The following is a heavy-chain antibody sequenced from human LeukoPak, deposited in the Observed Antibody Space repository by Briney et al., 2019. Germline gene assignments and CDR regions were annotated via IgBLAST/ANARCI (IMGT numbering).Heavy chain of an antibody. V-gene: IGHV1-8*03. CDR1: GYTFTSYD. D-gene: IGHD6-13*01. CDR3: ARGGYSSSWYLYYYYYYMDV. Sequence: GASVKVSCKASGYTFTSYDINWVRQATGQGLEWMGWMNPNSGNTGYAQKFQGRVTITRNTSISTAYMELSSLRSEDTAVYYCARGGYSSSWYLYYYYYYMDVWGKGTTVTVSS. CDR2: MNPNSGNT. J-gene: IGHJ6*03.